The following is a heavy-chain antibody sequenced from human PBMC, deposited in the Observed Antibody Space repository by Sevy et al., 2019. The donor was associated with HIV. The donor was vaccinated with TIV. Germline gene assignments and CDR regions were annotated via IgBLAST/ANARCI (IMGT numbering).Heavy chain of an antibody. CDR1: GYTLTELS. CDR3: ATVGRAARRNGDYYYYYGMDV. V-gene: IGHV1-24*01. CDR2: LDPEYGET. Sequence: ASVKVSCKVSGYTLTELSMHWVRQAPGKGLEWMGGLDPEYGETIYAQKFQGRVTMTEDTSTDTAYMELSSLRSEDTAVYYCATVGRAARRNGDYYYYYGMDVWGQGTTVTVSS. J-gene: IGHJ6*02. D-gene: IGHD6-6*01.